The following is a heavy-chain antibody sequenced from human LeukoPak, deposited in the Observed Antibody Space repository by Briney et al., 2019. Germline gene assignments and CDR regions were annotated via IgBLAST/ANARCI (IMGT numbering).Heavy chain of an antibody. CDR3: ARLPPSHLGYFDY. J-gene: IGHJ4*02. CDR1: GVSITDYY. Sequence: SETLSLTCTVSGVSITDYYWSWIRQPPGKGLEWIGYIYYRGSAIYTPSLKSRVTISLDTSKNQFSLKLSSVTAADTAVYYCARLPPSHLGYFDYWAREPWSPSPQ. D-gene: IGHD3-3*02. V-gene: IGHV4-59*01. CDR2: IYYRGSA.